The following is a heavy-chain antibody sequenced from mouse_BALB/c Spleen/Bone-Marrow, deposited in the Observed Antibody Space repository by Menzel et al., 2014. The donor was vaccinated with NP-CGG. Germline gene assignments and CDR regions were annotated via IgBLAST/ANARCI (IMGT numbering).Heavy chain of an antibody. Sequence: VQLQQSEAELVKPGASVKLSCKSSGYTFTSYWMHWVKQRPGQGLEWIGEIIPSNGRTNYNEKFKSKATLTVDKSSNTAYMQLSSLTSEDSAVYYCARWLLQYFDVWGAGTTVTVSS. CDR1: GYTFTSYW. J-gene: IGHJ1*01. V-gene: IGHV1S81*02. CDR2: IIPSNGRT. CDR3: ARWLLQYFDV. D-gene: IGHD2-3*01.